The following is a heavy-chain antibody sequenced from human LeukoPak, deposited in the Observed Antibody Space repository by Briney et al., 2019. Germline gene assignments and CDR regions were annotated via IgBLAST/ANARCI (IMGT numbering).Heavy chain of an antibody. CDR3: AREGDSRWGELSP. CDR2: IWYDGSEQ. J-gene: IGHJ1*01. V-gene: IGHV3-33*01. CDR1: GFTFSTYA. D-gene: IGHD3-16*02. Sequence: GGALRLSRAAPGFTFSTYARHWVCQDPGQGLGEGAVIWYDGSEQYYADSVKGRFIISRDNSKSTSDLQMNSLRAEDTAVYYCAREGDSRWGELSPWGQGTLVTVSA.